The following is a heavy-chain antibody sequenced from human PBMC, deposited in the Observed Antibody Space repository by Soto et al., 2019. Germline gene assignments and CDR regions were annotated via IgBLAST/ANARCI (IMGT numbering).Heavy chain of an antibody. CDR3: ARGYSSTSWSVFDY. CDR2: MNPNSGGT. J-gene: IGHJ4*02. V-gene: IGHV1-2*02. D-gene: IGHD6-13*01. Sequence: QVQLVQSGADVKKPGASVKVSCKTSGYTFSGYFMHWLRQAPGQGLEWMGWMNPNSGGTDYAQNFQGRVSMPWDTSISTAYMELSRLRSDDTAIYYCARGYSSTSWSVFDYWGQATLVTVSS. CDR1: GYTFSGYF.